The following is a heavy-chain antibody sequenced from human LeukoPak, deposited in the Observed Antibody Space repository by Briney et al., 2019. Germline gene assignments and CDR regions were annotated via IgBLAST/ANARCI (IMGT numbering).Heavy chain of an antibody. CDR3: ARGSIVVVVAATPDY. J-gene: IGHJ4*02. CDR2: INHSGST. CDR1: GGSISSYY. D-gene: IGHD2-15*01. V-gene: IGHV4-34*01. Sequence: SETLSLTCIVSGGSISSYYWGWIRQPPGKGLEWIGEINHSGSTNYNPSLKSRVTISVDTSKNQFSLKLSSVTAADTAVYYCARGSIVVVVAATPDYWGQGTLVTVSS.